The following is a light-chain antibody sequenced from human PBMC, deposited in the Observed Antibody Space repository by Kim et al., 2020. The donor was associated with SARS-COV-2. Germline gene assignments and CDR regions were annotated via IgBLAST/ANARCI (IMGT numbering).Light chain of an antibody. CDR1: QTIKTR. J-gene: IGKJ1*01. CDR3: QQSNDWPPLT. V-gene: IGKV3-15*01. Sequence: SPAERAPLSCRASQTIKTRLVGYQHKPGQAPRLLIYDATTRATGVPARFIGSGSETDFTLTISSLQSEYFAVYYCQQSNDWPPLTFGQGTKVDIK. CDR2: DAT.